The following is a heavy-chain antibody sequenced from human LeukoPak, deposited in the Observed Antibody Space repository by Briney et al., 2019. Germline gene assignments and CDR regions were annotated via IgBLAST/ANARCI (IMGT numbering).Heavy chain of an antibody. CDR3: AKTKVGTRLDALDL. V-gene: IGHV3-30-3*02. CDR2: ISYAGSNK. CDR1: GFTFNSYA. D-gene: IGHD1-26*01. Sequence: AGRSLRLSCAASGFTFNSYAMHWVRQAAGKGLEWVAIISYAGSNKFYADSVKGRFAISRDNSKNTLYLQMDSLRAEDTAVYYCAKTKVGTRLDALDLWGQGTMVTVSS. J-gene: IGHJ3*01.